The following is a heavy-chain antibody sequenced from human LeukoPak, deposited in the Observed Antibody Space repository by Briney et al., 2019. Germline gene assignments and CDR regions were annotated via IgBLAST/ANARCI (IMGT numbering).Heavy chain of an antibody. CDR2: INPSGGST. Sequence: ASVKVSCKASGYTFTSYGISWVRQAPGQGLEWMGIINPSGGSTNYAQNFQGRVTMTRDTSTSTVYMELSSLRSEDTAVYYCARVRDGYNDAYDIWGQGTMVTVPS. V-gene: IGHV1-46*01. CDR1: GYTFTSYG. CDR3: ARVRDGYNDAYDI. J-gene: IGHJ3*02. D-gene: IGHD5-24*01.